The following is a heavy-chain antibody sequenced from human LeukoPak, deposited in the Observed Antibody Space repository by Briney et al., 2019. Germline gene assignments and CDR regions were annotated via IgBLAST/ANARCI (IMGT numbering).Heavy chain of an antibody. D-gene: IGHD5-24*01. CDR2: IIPSGHTT. Sequence: GTLRLSCVASGFTFSSHGMNWVRQAPGKGLEWVSGIIPSGHTTYYADSVRGRFTISRDNSRNTVYLQMNSLRAEDTAVYYCAKDDRWLQFCCWGQGTLVTVSA. CDR1: GFTFSSHG. V-gene: IGHV3-23*01. J-gene: IGHJ4*02. CDR3: AKDDRWLQFCC.